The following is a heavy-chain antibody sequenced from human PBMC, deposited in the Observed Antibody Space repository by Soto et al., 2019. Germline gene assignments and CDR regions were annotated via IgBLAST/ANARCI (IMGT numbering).Heavy chain of an antibody. CDR3: TTHTYGYVLKFDY. Sequence: AIRLSCASSRFTFSAYSMNWIRQAPGKGLEWVAHISSVISTIYYAAPVKGRFTISRDDSKNTLFLQMNSLKTEDTAVYYCTTHTYGYVLKFDYWGQGTLVTVSS. CDR2: ISSVISTI. V-gene: IGHV3-15*01. D-gene: IGHD5-18*01. CDR1: RFTFSAYS. J-gene: IGHJ4*02.